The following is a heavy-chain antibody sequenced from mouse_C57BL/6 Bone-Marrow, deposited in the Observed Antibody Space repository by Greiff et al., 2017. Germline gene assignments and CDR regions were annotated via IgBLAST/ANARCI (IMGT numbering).Heavy chain of an antibody. J-gene: IGHJ3*01. CDR1: GFTFSSYG. CDR2: ISSGGSYT. D-gene: IGHD1-1*02. CDR3: ARGGGYWFAY. Sequence: EVQLQESGGDLVKPGGSLKLSCAASGFTFSSYGMSWVRQTPDKRLEWVATISSGGSYTYYPDSVKGRFTISRDNAKNTLYLQMSSLKSEDTAMYYCARGGGYWFAYWGQGTLVNGSA. V-gene: IGHV5-6*01.